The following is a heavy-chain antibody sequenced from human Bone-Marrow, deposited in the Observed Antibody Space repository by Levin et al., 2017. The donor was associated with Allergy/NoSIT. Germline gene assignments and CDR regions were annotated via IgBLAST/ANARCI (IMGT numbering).Heavy chain of an antibody. CDR3: AKAFDWFAFDI. CDR2: ISYDGSNK. Sequence: PGGSLRLSCAASGFTFSSYGMHWVRQAPGKGLEWVAVISYDGSNKYYADSVKGRFTISRDNSKNTLYLQMNSLRAEDTAVYYCAKAFDWFAFDIWGQGTMVTVSS. CDR1: GFTFSSYG. J-gene: IGHJ3*02. V-gene: IGHV3-30*18. D-gene: IGHD3-9*01.